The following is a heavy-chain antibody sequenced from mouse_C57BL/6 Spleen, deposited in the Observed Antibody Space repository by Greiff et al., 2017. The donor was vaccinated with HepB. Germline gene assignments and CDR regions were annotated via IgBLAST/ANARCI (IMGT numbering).Heavy chain of an antibody. CDR1: GYTFTSYG. V-gene: IGHV1-81*01. Sequence: VQLQQSGAELARPGASVKLSCKASGYTFTSYGISWVKQRPGQGLEWIGEIYPRSGNTYYNEKFKGKATLTADKSSITAYMELRSLTSEDSAVYFCARSGDGYFSFAYWGQGTLVTVSA. CDR2: IYPRSGNT. J-gene: IGHJ3*01. D-gene: IGHD2-3*01. CDR3: ARSGDGYFSFAY.